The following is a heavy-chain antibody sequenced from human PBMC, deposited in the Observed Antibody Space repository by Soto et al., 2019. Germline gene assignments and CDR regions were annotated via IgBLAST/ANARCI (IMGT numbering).Heavy chain of an antibody. D-gene: IGHD1-7*01. V-gene: IGHV6-1*01. CDR2: TLYRSSKWYN. Sequence: SQTLSLTCAISGDSVSTNIAAWSWIRQSPSRGLEWLGRTLYRSSKWYNEYAVSVKSRMPINPDTSKNQFSLQLNSVTPEDTAVYYCARDAAPTLNYPHGMDVWGQGTAVTVSS. CDR3: ARDAAPTLNYPHGMDV. J-gene: IGHJ6*02. CDR1: GDSVSTNIAA.